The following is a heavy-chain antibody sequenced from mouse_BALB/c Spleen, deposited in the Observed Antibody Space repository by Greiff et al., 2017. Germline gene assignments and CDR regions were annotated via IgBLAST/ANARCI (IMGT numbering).Heavy chain of an antibody. Sequence: VQLKESGPGLVKPSQSLSLTCTVTGYSITSDYAWNWIRQFPGNKLEWMGYISYSGSTSYNPSLKSRISITRDTSKNQFFLQLNSVTTEDTATYYCARKGYYYGSFDYWGQGTTLTVSS. CDR3: ARKGYYYGSFDY. J-gene: IGHJ2*01. D-gene: IGHD1-1*01. CDR1: GYSITSDYA. CDR2: ISYSGST. V-gene: IGHV3-2*02.